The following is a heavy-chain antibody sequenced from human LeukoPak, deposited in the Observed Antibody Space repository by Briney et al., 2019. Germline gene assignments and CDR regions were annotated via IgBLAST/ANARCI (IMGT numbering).Heavy chain of an antibody. CDR1: GFTLRSHA. CDR3: AKQMSTVTFTPFDY. V-gene: IGHV3-23*01. D-gene: IGHD3-16*01. J-gene: IGHJ4*02. CDR2: ISGSGGST. Sequence: PGGSLRLSCAASGFTLRSHAMSWVRQAPGKGLEWVSAISGSGGSTGYVDSVKGRFTISRDNSKNTLYLQMNSLRADDTAVYYCAKQMSTVTFTPFDYWGQGTLVTVSS.